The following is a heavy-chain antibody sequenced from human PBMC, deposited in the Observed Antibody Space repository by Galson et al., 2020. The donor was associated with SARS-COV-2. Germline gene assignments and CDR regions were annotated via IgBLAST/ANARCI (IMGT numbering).Heavy chain of an antibody. CDR2: VSYSGGT. CDR1: GASITGRLYF. CDR3: AVPILRGVIVSACDM. J-gene: IGHJ3*02. Sequence: SETLSLTCAVSGASITGRLYFWDWIRQPPGKGLEWIGRVSYSGGTYYKPPLRSRLTISVDTSRNQFSLNLSYVTATDTAVYYCAVPILRGVIVSACDMWGQGTLVTVSS. V-gene: IGHV4-39*01. D-gene: IGHD3-10*01.